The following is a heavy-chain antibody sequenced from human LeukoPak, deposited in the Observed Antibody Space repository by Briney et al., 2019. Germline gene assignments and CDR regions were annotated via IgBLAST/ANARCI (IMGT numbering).Heavy chain of an antibody. Sequence: GGSLRLSCAASGFTFSDYYMSWIRQAPGKGLEWVSYISSSGSTIYYADSVKGRFTISRDNAKNSLYLQMNSLRAEDTAVYYCARVPASSWYYYYYMDVWSKGTTVTVSS. D-gene: IGHD6-13*01. J-gene: IGHJ6*03. CDR1: GFTFSDYY. CDR3: ARVPASSWYYYYYMDV. V-gene: IGHV3-11*01. CDR2: ISSSGSTI.